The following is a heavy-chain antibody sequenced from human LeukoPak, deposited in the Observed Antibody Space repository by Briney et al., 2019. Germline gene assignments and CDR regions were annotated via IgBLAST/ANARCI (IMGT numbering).Heavy chain of an antibody. Sequence: PSETLSLTCTVSGGSISSSSYYWGWIRQPPGKGLEWTGSIYYSGSTYYNPSLKSRVTISVDTSKNQFSLKLSSVTAADTAVYYCARHKYSGSYSLTDYWGQGTLVTVSS. J-gene: IGHJ4*02. CDR2: IYYSGST. V-gene: IGHV4-39*01. CDR3: ARHKYSGSYSLTDY. CDR1: GGSISSSSYY. D-gene: IGHD1-26*01.